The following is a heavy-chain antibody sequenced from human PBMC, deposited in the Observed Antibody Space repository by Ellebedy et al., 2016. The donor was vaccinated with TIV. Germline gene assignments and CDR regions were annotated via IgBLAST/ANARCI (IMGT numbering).Heavy chain of an antibody. J-gene: IGHJ4*02. CDR1: GFTFSSFW. CDR3: VRGKGSHGYWDY. CDR2: IVCDGSST. D-gene: IGHD5-18*01. V-gene: IGHV3-74*01. Sequence: GESLKISCAASGFTFSSFWMHWVRQGPGKGLVWVSRIVCDGSSTYNADFVKGRFTISRDNAKNTLYLQMNSLGVEDTGVYYCVRGKGSHGYWDYWGQGTLVIVSS.